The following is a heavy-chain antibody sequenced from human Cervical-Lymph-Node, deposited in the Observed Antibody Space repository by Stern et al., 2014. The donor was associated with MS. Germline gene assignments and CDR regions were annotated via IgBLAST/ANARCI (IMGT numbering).Heavy chain of an antibody. CDR1: GFTVRRDY. CDR3: ARDTSSPERSDW. J-gene: IGHJ4*02. Sequence: QLVQSGGGVIQPGGSLRLSCTASGFTVRRDYMTWVRQAPGKGLEWVSLITNVGSTFYTDSVKGRFTISRDDSKNTVYLHMTSLRAEDTAMYYCARDTSSPERSDWWGQGTLVTVSS. D-gene: IGHD1-1*01. V-gene: IGHV3-53*01. CDR2: ITNVGST.